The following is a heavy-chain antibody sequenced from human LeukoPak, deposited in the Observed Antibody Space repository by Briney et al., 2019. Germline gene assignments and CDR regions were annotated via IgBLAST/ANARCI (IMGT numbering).Heavy chain of an antibody. D-gene: IGHD3-3*01. CDR2: INHSGGT. J-gene: IGHJ5*02. CDR3: ARQPPYATIFGVASRWFDP. Sequence: PSETLSLTCTVSGASFSNDYWSWVRQAPGKGLEWIGEINHSGGTNYNPSLKSRVTISVDTSKNQFSLKLSSVTAADTAVYYCARQPPYATIFGVASRWFDPWGQGTLVTVSS. CDR1: GASFSNDY. V-gene: IGHV4-34*01.